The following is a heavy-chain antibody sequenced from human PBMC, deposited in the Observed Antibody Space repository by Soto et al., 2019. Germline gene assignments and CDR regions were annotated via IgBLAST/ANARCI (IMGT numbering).Heavy chain of an antibody. CDR1: GGSISTYY. V-gene: IGHV4-59*01. CDR3: ASDRSNGWDQGYGMDV. CDR2: IYYSGST. Sequence: NPSETLSLTCTVSGGSISTYYWSWIRQPPGKGLEWIGYIYYSGSTSYNPSLKSRVTISVDTSKNQFSLKLRSVTAADTAVYYCASDRSNGWDQGYGMDVWGQGXTVTVSS. D-gene: IGHD6-19*01. J-gene: IGHJ6*02.